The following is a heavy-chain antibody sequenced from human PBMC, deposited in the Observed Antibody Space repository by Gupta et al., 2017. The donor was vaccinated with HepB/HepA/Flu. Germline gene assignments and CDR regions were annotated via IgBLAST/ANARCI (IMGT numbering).Heavy chain of an antibody. CDR3: ARVQYYFDSSGPSAYYFDY. J-gene: IGHJ4*02. Sequence: QVQLVQSGAGGRKPGAAVKVSCQASGYNLRVYFIHWVRQAPGQGLEWMGSINPNTGDPTYAQQFQGRVTMTRDKSIDTAYMDLNRLRSDDTAVYYCARVQYYFDSSGPSAYYFDYWGQGTLVTVSS. V-gene: IGHV1-2*02. D-gene: IGHD3-22*01. CDR2: INPNTGDP. CDR1: GYNLRVYF.